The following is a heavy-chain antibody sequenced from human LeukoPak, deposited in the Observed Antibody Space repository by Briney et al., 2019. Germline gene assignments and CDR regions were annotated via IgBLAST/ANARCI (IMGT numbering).Heavy chain of an antibody. CDR1: GFTVSSNY. Sequence: GGSLRLSCAASGFTVSSNYMSWVREAPGEGLEGVSIIDSGGGTCYADSVKGRFTISRDNSKNTLYLQMNSLRAEDTAVYYCARTPYYYDSSGYYRAHYYYYYGMDVWGQGTTVTVSS. CDR2: IDSGGGT. CDR3: ARTPYYYDSSGYYRAHYYYYYGMDV. D-gene: IGHD3-22*01. V-gene: IGHV3-53*01. J-gene: IGHJ6*02.